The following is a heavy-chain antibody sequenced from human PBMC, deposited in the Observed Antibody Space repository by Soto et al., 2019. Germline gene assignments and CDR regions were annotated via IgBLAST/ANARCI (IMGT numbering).Heavy chain of an antibody. CDR2: ISYDRSNK. J-gene: IGHJ6*02. D-gene: IGHD6-6*01. CDR3: AKDKGRSSSSFYYYYGMDV. CDR1: RFTFISYR. Sequence: QVQLVESGGGVVQPGRSLRLSCAASRFTFISYRMHWFRQPPRKRLEWVAVISYDRSNKYYADSVKGRFTISRDNSKNTLYLQMNSLRAEDTAVYYCAKDKGRSSSSFYYYYGMDVWGQGTTVTVSS. V-gene: IGHV3-30*18.